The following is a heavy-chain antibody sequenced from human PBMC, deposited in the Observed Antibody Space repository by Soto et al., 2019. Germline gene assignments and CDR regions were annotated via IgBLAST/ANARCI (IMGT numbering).Heavy chain of an antibody. Sequence: ASVKVSCKASGYTFTGYYMHWVRQAPGQGLEWMGWINPNSGGTNYAQKFQGWVTMTRDTSISTAYMELSRLRSDDTAVYYCARDSTSRYDYIWGSYRYTGRPPFDYWGQGTLLTVSS. CDR2: INPNSGGT. V-gene: IGHV1-2*04. J-gene: IGHJ4*02. CDR1: GYTFTGYY. CDR3: ARDSTSRYDYIWGSYRYTGRPPFDY. D-gene: IGHD3-16*02.